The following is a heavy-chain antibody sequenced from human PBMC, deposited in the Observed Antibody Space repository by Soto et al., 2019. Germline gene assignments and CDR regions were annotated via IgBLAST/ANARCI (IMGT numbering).Heavy chain of an antibody. CDR2: IYYSGST. Sequence: SETLPLTCTVSGGSISSYCWSWIRQPPGKGLEWIGYIYYSGSTNYNPSLKSRVTISVDTSKNQFSLKLSSVTAADTAVYYCARRYGPGFDYWGQGTLVTVSS. CDR3: ARRYGPGFDY. D-gene: IGHD4-17*01. J-gene: IGHJ4*02. CDR1: GGSISSYC. V-gene: IGHV4-59*08.